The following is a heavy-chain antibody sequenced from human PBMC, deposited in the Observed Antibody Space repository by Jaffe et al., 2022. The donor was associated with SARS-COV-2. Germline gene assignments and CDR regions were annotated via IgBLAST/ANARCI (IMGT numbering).Heavy chain of an antibody. J-gene: IGHJ6*02. V-gene: IGHV3-23*01. CDR2: IGGSGGGA. D-gene: IGHD2-15*01. CDR1: GFNFNNYA. Sequence: EVQLLESGGGLIQPGGSLRLSCAASGFNFNNYAMKWVRQAPGKGLEWVSGIGGSGGGAYYADSVKGRFTISRDNSKNTLFLQMSSLRAEDTALYYCAKSRGNAVEAATIGMDVWGQGTTVTVSS. CDR3: AKSRGNAVEAATIGMDV.